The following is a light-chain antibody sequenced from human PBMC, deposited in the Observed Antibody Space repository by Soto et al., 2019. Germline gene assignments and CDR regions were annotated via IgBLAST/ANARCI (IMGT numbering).Light chain of an antibody. CDR3: QQYKNWPPLT. J-gene: IGKJ4*01. Sequence: EIVMTQSPATLSVSPGETATLSCRASQSVTYNLAWYQQKPGQGPRLLIYGAFTRATGIPARFSGSGSGTEFTLTLSSLQSEDFAVSYGQQYKNWPPLTFGGGTKVEIK. V-gene: IGKV3-15*01. CDR1: QSVTYN. CDR2: GAF.